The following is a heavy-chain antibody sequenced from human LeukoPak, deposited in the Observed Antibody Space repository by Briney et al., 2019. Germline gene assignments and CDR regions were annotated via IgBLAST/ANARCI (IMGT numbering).Heavy chain of an antibody. CDR3: ARGQYCSGGSCYFGAPAPMDV. J-gene: IGHJ6*02. D-gene: IGHD2-15*01. CDR1: GFTFSSYS. V-gene: IGHV3-21*01. CDR2: ISSSSSYI. Sequence: GGSLRLSCAASGFTFSSYSMNWVRQAPGKGLEWVSSISSSSSYIYYADSVKGRFTISRDNAKNSLYLQMNSLRAEDTAVYYCARGQYCSGGSCYFGAPAPMDVWGQGTTVTVSS.